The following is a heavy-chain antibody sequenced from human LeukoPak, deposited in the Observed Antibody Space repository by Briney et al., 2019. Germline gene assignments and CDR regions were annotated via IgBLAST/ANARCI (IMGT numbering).Heavy chain of an antibody. Sequence: PGGSLRLSCTASGFSFSGSWMSWVRQLPGKGLEWLADMNPDGSAIVYVDSVKGRFTVSRNNAKNSLYLQMDGLRADDTALYHCARSGSSWFRDAFDIWGQGTMVTVSS. CDR2: MNPDGSAI. CDR3: ARSGSSWFRDAFDI. J-gene: IGHJ3*02. V-gene: IGHV3-7*03. D-gene: IGHD6-13*01. CDR1: GFSFSGSW.